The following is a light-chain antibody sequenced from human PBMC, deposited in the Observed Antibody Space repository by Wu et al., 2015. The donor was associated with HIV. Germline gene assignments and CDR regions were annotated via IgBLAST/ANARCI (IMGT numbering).Light chain of an antibody. Sequence: EIVLTQSPGTLSLSPGERVTLSCRASQSVPNSQLAWYQQKPGQAPRLLIYGASIRATGVPDRFSGSGYGTDFNLVISSLEPEDFAVYYCQQSGSSPLTFGQGTKVEMK. CDR3: QQSGSSPLT. CDR2: GAS. CDR1: QSVPNSQ. J-gene: IGKJ1*01. V-gene: IGKV3-20*01.